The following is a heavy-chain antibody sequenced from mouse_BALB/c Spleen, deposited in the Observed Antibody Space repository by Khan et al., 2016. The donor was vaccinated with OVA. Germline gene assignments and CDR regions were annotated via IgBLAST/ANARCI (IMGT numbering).Heavy chain of an antibody. D-gene: IGHD4-1*01. J-gene: IGHJ2*01. CDR1: GYSITSDYA. CDR2: ISYSGST. CDR3: ATGFDY. V-gene: IGHV3-2*02. Sequence: EVQLQESGPGLVKPSQSLSLTCTVSGYSITSDYAWNWIRQFPGNKLEWMGYISYSGSTSYNPSLKSRISITRDTSKNQFFLQLNSVTTEDTATXYCATGFDYWGQGTTLTVSS.